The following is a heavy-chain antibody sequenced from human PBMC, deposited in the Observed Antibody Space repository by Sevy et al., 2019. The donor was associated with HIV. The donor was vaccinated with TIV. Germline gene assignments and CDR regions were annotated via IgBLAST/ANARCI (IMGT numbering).Heavy chain of an antibody. V-gene: IGHV1-2*02. CDR1: GYTFTGYY. J-gene: IGHJ4*02. CDR3: VRDMELVDEGTQEFYY. CDR2: INPNSGGT. Sequence: SSVKVSCKASGYTFTGYYMHWVRQAPGQGLEWMGWINPNSGGTNYAQKFQGRVTMTRDTSISTAYMELSRLRSDDTALYYCVRDMELVDEGTQEFYYWGQGTLVTVPS. D-gene: IGHD1-7*01.